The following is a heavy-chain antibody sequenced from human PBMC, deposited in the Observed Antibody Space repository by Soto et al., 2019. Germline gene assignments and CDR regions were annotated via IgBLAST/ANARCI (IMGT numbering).Heavy chain of an antibody. D-gene: IGHD3-22*01. CDR2: VYYTGNT. CDR1: GGSIDSYY. Sequence: PSETLSLTCTVSGGSIDSYYWTWIRQPPGKGLEWIGYVYYTGNTTYSPSLKSRVTITVDTSMNQNSLKLSSVTAADTAFYYCARLGGYYQSLDTWGQGTLVTAPQ. CDR3: ARLGGYYQSLDT. V-gene: IGHV4-59*08. J-gene: IGHJ5*02.